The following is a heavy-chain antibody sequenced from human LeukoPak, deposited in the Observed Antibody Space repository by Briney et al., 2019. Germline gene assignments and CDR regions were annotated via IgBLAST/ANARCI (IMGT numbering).Heavy chain of an antibody. D-gene: IGHD2-15*01. CDR3: ARTDIVVVVAATSFDP. V-gene: IGHV1-18*01. Sequence: ASVTVSCKASGGTFSSYAIGWVRQAPGQGLEWMGWISAYNGNTNYAQKLQGRVTMTTDTSTSTAYMELRSLRSDDTAVYYCARTDIVVVVAATSFDPWGQGTLVTVSS. CDR2: ISAYNGNT. J-gene: IGHJ5*02. CDR1: GGTFSSYA.